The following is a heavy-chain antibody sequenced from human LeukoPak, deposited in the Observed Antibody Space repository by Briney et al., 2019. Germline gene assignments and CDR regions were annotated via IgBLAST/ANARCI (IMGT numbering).Heavy chain of an antibody. Sequence: ASVKVSCKASGYTFTSYDINWVRQATGQGLEWMGWMNPNSGNTGYAQKFQGRVTMTRNTSISTAYMELSSLRSEDTAVYYCARGGRAVLWFGELRGRFDYWGQGTLVTVSS. V-gene: IGHV1-8*01. CDR1: GYTFTSYD. D-gene: IGHD3-10*01. CDR2: MNPNSGNT. CDR3: ARGGRAVLWFGELRGRFDY. J-gene: IGHJ4*02.